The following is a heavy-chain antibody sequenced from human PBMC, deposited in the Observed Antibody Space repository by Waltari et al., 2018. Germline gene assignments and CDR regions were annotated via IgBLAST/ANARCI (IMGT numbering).Heavy chain of an antibody. J-gene: IGHJ6*03. D-gene: IGHD6-19*01. CDR2: INHRGST. Sequence: QVQLQQWGAGLLKPSETLSLTCAVVGGSFSGYYWSWIRQPPGKGLGWIGEINHRGSTNYNPSLKSRVTISVDPSKNQFSLKRSSVTAADTAVYYCARGYSSGWYGVEGYYYYYYMDVWGKGTTVTVSS. CDR1: GGSFSGYY. V-gene: IGHV4-34*01. CDR3: ARGYSSGWYGVEGYYYYYYMDV.